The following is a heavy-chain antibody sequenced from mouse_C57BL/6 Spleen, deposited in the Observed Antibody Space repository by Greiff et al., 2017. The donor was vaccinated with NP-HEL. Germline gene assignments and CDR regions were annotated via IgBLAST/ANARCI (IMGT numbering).Heavy chain of an antibody. CDR2: ISDGGSCT. V-gene: IGHV5-4*01. J-gene: IGHJ2*01. CDR1: GYTFTSYA. Sequence: EVQLVESGGGLVKPGGSVKLSCAASGYTFTSYAMSWVRQTPEKRLEWVATISDGGSCTYYPDNVKGRVTLSRDNAKNNAYLQMSHLKSEDTAMYYCARDTTEYYFDYWGQGTTLTVSS. D-gene: IGHD2-12*01. CDR3: ARDTTEYYFDY.